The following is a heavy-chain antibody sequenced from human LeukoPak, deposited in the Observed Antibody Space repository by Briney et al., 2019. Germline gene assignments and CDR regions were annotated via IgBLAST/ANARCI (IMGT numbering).Heavy chain of an antibody. V-gene: IGHV4-59*01. CDR1: GASISNNY. CDR2: FHDSEST. D-gene: IGHD1-26*01. J-gene: IGHJ4*02. Sequence: SETLSLTCNVSGASISNNYWSWIRQPPGKGLEWIGYFHDSESTNYSPSLKSRASISVDTSKKQVSLWLASVTAADTAVYFCARGDATGRPGIAFDYWSQGTLVTVSS. CDR3: ARGDATGRPGIAFDY.